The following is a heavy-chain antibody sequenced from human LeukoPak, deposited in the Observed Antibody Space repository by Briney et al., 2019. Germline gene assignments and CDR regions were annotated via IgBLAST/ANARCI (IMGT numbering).Heavy chain of an antibody. Sequence: GRSLRLSCAASGFTFDDYAMHWVRQAPGKGLEWVSGISWNSGSIGYADSVKGRFTISRDNAKNSLYLQMNSLRAEDMASYYCAKDLGGLADWGQGTLVTVSS. V-gene: IGHV3-9*03. D-gene: IGHD2-15*01. J-gene: IGHJ4*02. CDR2: ISWNSGSI. CDR3: AKDLGGLAD. CDR1: GFTFDDYA.